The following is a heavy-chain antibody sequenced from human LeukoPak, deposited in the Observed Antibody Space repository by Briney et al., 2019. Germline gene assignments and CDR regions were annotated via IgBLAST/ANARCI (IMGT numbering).Heavy chain of an antibody. CDR3: ANLATVTTFGIFDY. V-gene: IGHV3-23*01. CDR2: ISGSVGTT. D-gene: IGHD4-17*01. CDR1: GFSFNNFA. Sequence: GGSLRLSCAASGFSFNNFAVSWVRQAPGKGLEWVSAISGSVGTTYYADSVMGRFTISRDNSKNTLYLQMNSLRAEDTAVYYCANLATVTTFGIFDYWGQGTLVTVSS. J-gene: IGHJ4*02.